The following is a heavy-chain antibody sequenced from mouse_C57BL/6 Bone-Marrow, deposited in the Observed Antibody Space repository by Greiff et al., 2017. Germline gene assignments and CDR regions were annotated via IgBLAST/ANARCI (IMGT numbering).Heavy chain of an antibody. J-gene: IGHJ1*03. V-gene: IGHV10-1*01. Sequence: EVHLVESGGGLVQPKGSLKLSCAASGFSFNTYAMNWVRQAPGKGLEWVARIRSKSNNYATYYADSVKDRFTISRDDSESMLYLQMNNLKTEDTAMYYCVRLGVYDGYSYWYFDVWGTGTTVTVSS. CDR3: VRLGVYDGYSYWYFDV. D-gene: IGHD2-3*01. CDR2: IRSKSNNYAT. CDR1: GFSFNTYA.